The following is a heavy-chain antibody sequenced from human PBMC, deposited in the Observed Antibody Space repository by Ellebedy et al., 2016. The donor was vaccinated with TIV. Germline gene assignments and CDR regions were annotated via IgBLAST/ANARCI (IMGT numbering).Heavy chain of an antibody. Sequence: GGSLRLSCAASGFTFSSHAMNWVRQGSGKGLEWVAVISFVGLKKYYADSVKGRFTISKDNSKNTLSLKMDSLRPEDTAVYYCARDQGSYNYGPSRYWGQGTLVIVSS. CDR3: ARDQGSYNYGPSRY. D-gene: IGHD5-18*01. J-gene: IGHJ4*02. CDR1: GFTFSSHA. V-gene: IGHV3-30-3*01. CDR2: ISFVGLKK.